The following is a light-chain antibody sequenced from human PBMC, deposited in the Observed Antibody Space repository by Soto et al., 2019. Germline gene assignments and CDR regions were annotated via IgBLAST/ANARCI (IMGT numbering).Light chain of an antibody. CDR3: QSYASTLIFSKV. J-gene: IGLJ1*01. Sequence: QSVLTQPPSVSGAPGQRVTISCSGSSSNLGAGYDVQWYRQFPGTAPKLLIYANSVRPSGAPDRFSGSKSGTSASLAITGLQAEDEADYYCQSYASTLIFSKVFGIGTKVTVL. V-gene: IGLV1-40*01. CDR2: ANS. CDR1: SSNLGAGYD.